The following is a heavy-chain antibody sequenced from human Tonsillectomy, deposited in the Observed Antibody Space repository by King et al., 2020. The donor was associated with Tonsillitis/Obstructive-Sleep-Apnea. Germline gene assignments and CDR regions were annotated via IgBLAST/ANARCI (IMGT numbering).Heavy chain of an antibody. CDR1: GFTFSSYA. V-gene: IGHV3-30*04. Sequence: VQLVESGGGVVQPGRSLRLSCAASGFTFSSYAMHWVRQAPGKGLEWVAVISYDGSNKFYADSVKGRFTISRDNSKNTLYLQMNSLRAGDTAVYYCARDRGGHSSSWYYGYYYYGMDVWGQGTTVTVSS. J-gene: IGHJ6*02. CDR3: ARDRGGHSSSWYYGYYYYGMDV. CDR2: ISYDGSNK. D-gene: IGHD6-13*01.